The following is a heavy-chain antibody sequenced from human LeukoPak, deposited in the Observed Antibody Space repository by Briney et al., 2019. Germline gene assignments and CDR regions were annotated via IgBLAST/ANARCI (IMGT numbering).Heavy chain of an antibody. CDR2: ISGSGGST. J-gene: IGHJ6*03. CDR3: AKGGCSSSSCHANFYYYYYYHMDV. Sequence: GGSLRLSCAASGFTFSSYAMSWVRQAPGKGLEWLSGISGSGGSTHYADSVKGRFTISRDNSKNTLLLQMNSLRAEDTAVYYCAKGGCSSSSCHANFYYYYYYHMDVWGKGTTVTVSS. D-gene: IGHD2-2*01. V-gene: IGHV3-23*01. CDR1: GFTFSSYA.